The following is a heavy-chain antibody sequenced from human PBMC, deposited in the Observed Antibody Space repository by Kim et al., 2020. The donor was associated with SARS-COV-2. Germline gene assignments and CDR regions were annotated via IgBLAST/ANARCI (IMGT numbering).Heavy chain of an antibody. Sequence: GGSLRLSCAASGFTFSSYGMHWVRQAPGKGLEWVAVIWYDGSNKYYADSVKGRFTISRDNSKNTLYLQMNSLRAEDTAVYYCARGPPRLPYYYYGMDVWGQGTTVTVSS. CDR3: ARGPPRLPYYYYGMDV. V-gene: IGHV3-33*01. CDR2: IWYDGSNK. J-gene: IGHJ6*02. CDR1: GFTFSSYG.